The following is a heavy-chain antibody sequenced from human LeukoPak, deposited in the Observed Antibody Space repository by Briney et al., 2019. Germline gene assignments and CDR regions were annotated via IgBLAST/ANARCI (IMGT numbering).Heavy chain of an antibody. CDR2: INSDGSTT. Sequence: GGSLRPSCAASGFTFSSYWMHWVRQAPGKGLVWVSRINSDGSTTNYADSVKGRFTISRDNAKNTLYLQMNNLRAEDTAVYYCARDRNNRTPFEGWGQGTLVTVSS. D-gene: IGHD1-14*01. J-gene: IGHJ4*02. CDR1: GFTFSSYW. CDR3: ARDRNNRTPFEG. V-gene: IGHV3-74*01.